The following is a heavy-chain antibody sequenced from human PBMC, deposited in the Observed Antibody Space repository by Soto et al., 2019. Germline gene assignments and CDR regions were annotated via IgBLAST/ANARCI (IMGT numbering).Heavy chain of an antibody. D-gene: IGHD2-2*01. CDR3: ARWGYCSSTSCYVGAFDI. V-gene: IGHV4-39*01. J-gene: IGHJ3*02. Sequence: SETLSLTCTVSGGSISSSSYYWGWIRQPPGKGLEWIGSIYYSGSTYYNPSLKSRVTISVDTSKNQFSLKLSSVTAADTAVYYCARWGYCSSTSCYVGAFDIWGQGTMVTVSS. CDR1: GGSISSSSYY. CDR2: IYYSGST.